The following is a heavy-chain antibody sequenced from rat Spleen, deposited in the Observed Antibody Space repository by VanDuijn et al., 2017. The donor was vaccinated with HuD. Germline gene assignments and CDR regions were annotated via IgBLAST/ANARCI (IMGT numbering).Heavy chain of an antibody. V-gene: IGHV5-31*01. CDR3: TRDVYYGSDY. J-gene: IGHJ2*01. CDR2: ITDTGGTT. D-gene: IGHD1-6*01. CDR1: GFTFKNYW. Sequence: EAQLVESGGGLVQPGRSLKLSCIASGFTFKNYWMTWIRQAPGKGLEWVASITDTGGTTYYPDSVKGRFTISRDNAKSTLYLQMNSLRSEDTATYYCTRDVYYGSDYWGQGVMVTVSS.